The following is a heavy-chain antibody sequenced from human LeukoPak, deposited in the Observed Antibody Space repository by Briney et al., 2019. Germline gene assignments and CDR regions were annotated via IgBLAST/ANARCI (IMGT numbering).Heavy chain of an antibody. D-gene: IGHD3-3*01. V-gene: IGHV3-23*01. CDR2: ISGSGGST. CDR3: AKVGLDYDPPINAFGI. Sequence: GGSLRLSCAASGFTFSSYAMSWVRQAPGKGLEWVSAISGSGGSTYYADSVKGRFTISRDNSKNTLYLQMNSLRAEDTAVYYCAKVGLDYDPPINAFGIWGKGKMVTVSS. J-gene: IGHJ3*02. CDR1: GFTFSSYA.